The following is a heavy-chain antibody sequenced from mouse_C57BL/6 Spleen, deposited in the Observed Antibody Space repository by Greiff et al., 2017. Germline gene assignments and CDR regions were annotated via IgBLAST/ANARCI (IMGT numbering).Heavy chain of an antibody. CDR3: ARREGTSYAMDY. CDR2: IYPGSGST. J-gene: IGHJ4*01. V-gene: IGHV1-55*01. CDR1: GYTFTSYW. Sequence: QVHVKQSGAELVKPGASVKMSCKASGYTFTSYWITWVKQRPGQGLEWIGDIYPGSGSTNYNEKFKSKATLTVDTSSSTAYMQLSSLTSEDSAVYYCARREGTSYAMDYWGQGTSVTVSS. D-gene: IGHD3-3*01.